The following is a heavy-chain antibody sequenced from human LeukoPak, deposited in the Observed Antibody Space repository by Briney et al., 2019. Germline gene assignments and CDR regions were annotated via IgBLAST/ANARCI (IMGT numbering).Heavy chain of an antibody. D-gene: IGHD2-15*01. V-gene: IGHV1-69*04. CDR3: ARTLGGYCSGGSCYSDAFGI. CDR1: GGTFSSYA. CDR2: IIPILGIA. J-gene: IGHJ3*02. Sequence: SVKVSCKASGGTFSSYAISWVRQAPGQGLEWMGRIIPILGIANYAQKFQGRVTITADKSTSTAYMELSSLRSEDTAVYYCARTLGGYCSGGSCYSDAFGIWGQGTMVTVSS.